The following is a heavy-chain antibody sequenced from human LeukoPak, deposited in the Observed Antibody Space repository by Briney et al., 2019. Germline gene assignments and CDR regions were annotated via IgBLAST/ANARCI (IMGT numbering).Heavy chain of an antibody. Sequence: SETLSLTCTVSGGSISSSSYYWGWIRQPPGRGLEWIGFIYYTGATTYNWTFESRVTLSLDTSKNQFSLQLFSVTAADAAVYYCARAYLFPSGSYGLDVWGHGTTVTVSS. CDR1: GGSISSSSYY. CDR2: IYYTGAT. V-gene: IGHV4-39*02. D-gene: IGHD3-10*01. J-gene: IGHJ6*02. CDR3: ARAYLFPSGSYGLDV.